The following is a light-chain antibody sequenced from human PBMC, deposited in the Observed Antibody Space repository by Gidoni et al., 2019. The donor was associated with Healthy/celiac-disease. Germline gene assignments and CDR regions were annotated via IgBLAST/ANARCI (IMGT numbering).Light chain of an antibody. CDR3: QQYNNWPYT. J-gene: IGKJ2*01. Sequence: EIVMTQSPATLSVSPGERATLSCRASQSVSSNLAWYQQKPGQAPRLLIYGASTRATGIPARFSGSGSGTEFTLTISSLQSEDFAVYYCQQYNNWPYTFGQXTKLVIK. CDR1: QSVSSN. V-gene: IGKV3-15*01. CDR2: GAS.